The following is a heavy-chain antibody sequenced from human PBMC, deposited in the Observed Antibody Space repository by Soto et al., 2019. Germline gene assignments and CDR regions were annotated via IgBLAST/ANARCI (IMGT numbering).Heavy chain of an antibody. Sequence: PSETLSLTCAVSGGSISSGGYSWSWIRQPPGKGLEWIGYIYHSGSTYYNPSLKSRVTISVDRSKNQFSLKLSSVTAADTAVYYCARARIGYDFLSGYYNGGGQWVDYYGMDVWGQGTTVTVSS. CDR2: IYHSGST. CDR3: ARARIGYDFLSGYYNGGGQWVDYYGMDV. V-gene: IGHV4-30-2*01. J-gene: IGHJ6*02. D-gene: IGHD3-3*01. CDR1: GGSISSGGYS.